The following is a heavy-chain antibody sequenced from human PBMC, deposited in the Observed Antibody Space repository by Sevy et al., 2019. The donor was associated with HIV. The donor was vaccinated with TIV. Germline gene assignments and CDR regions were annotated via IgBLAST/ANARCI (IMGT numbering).Heavy chain of an antibody. CDR2: IYYSGST. D-gene: IGHD3-9*01. Sequence: SETLSLTCTVSGDSISSNYWNWIRQPPGKGLEWIGYIYYSGSTNYNPSLKSRVTISVDTSKNQLSLRLSFVTAADTAVYYCARQSVTYDILTGWNYYGVDVWGQGTTVTVSS. V-gene: IGHV4-59*08. CDR3: ARQSVTYDILTGWNYYGVDV. CDR1: GDSISSNY. J-gene: IGHJ6*02.